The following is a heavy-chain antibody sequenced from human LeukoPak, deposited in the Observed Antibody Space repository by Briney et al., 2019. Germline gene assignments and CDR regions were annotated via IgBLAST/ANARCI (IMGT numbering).Heavy chain of an antibody. D-gene: IGHD3-22*01. CDR3: ARDGVGYYDSSGYYYFQH. CDR2: INPNSGGT. Sequence: ASVKVSCKASGYTFADYYIHWVRQAPGQGLEWMGWINPNSGGTNYAQKFQGRVTMIRDTSISTAYMELSRLRSDDTAVYYCARDGVGYYDSSGYYYFQHWGQGTLVTVSS. CDR1: GYTFADYY. J-gene: IGHJ1*01. V-gene: IGHV1-2*02.